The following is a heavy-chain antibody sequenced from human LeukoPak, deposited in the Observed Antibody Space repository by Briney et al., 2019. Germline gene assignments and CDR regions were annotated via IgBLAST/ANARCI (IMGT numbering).Heavy chain of an antibody. CDR3: ASSLYDSSGYRVY. Sequence: ASVKVSCKASGYTFTGYYMHWVRQAPGQGLEWMGRINPNSGGTNYAQKFQGRVTMTRDTSISTAYMELSRLRSDDTAVYYCASSLYDSSGYRVYWGQGTLVTVSS. J-gene: IGHJ4*02. CDR1: GYTFTGYY. CDR2: INPNSGGT. D-gene: IGHD3-22*01. V-gene: IGHV1-2*06.